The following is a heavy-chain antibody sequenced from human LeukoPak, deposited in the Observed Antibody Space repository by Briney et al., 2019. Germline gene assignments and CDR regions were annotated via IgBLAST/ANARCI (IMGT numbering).Heavy chain of an antibody. CDR2: IWYDGSNK. CDR1: GFSLTTYG. CDR3: ATEPLDY. Sequence: GRSLRLSCAVSGFSLTTYGIHWVRQAPGKGPEWVAVIWYDGSNKFYADSVKGRFTISRDSSKNSLYLQMNSLTDEDTAVYYCATEPLDYWGQGTLVTVSS. J-gene: IGHJ4*02. V-gene: IGHV3-33*01.